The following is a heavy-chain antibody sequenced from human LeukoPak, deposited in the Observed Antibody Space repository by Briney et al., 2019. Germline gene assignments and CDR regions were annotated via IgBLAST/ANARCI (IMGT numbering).Heavy chain of an antibody. J-gene: IGHJ4*02. V-gene: IGHV3-64D*09. CDR1: GFTFSAYA. D-gene: IGHD6-13*01. CDR2: ISSNGGST. Sequence: GGSLRLSCAGSGFTFSAYAMSWVRQAPGKGLEYVSAISSNGGSTYYADSVKGRFTISRDNSKNTLYLQMSSLRAEDTAVYYCVKGAAAGTSDYWGQGTLVTVSS. CDR3: VKGAAAGTSDY.